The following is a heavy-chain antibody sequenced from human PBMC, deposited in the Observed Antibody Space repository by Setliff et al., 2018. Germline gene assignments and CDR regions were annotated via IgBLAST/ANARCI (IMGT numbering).Heavy chain of an antibody. CDR2: VYNTGTT. J-gene: IGHJ5*02. CDR1: GDSISNSDYY. V-gene: IGHV4-39*07. D-gene: IGHD3-3*01. CDR3: ARAPQYSNFWYALSWFDP. Sequence: PSETLSLTCIVAGDSISNSDYYWGWIRQPPGKGLEWIGRVYNTGTTNYNPSLKSRVTISLDTSKNQFSLKLTSVTAADTAVYYCARAPQYSNFWYALSWFDPWGQGTLVTVSS.